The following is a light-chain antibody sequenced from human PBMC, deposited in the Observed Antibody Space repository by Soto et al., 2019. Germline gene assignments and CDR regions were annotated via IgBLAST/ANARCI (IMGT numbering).Light chain of an antibody. CDR1: QPITTW. CDR3: QQYNSFLTT. V-gene: IGKV1-5*01. Sequence: DIQMTQSHSTLSASIGDSVTITCRASQPITTWLAWYQQKPGRAPKLLTYDAFALQSGVPSRFSGSGSGTEFTLTISSLQPDDFATYYCQQYNSFLTTFGQGTKVDVK. CDR2: DAF. J-gene: IGKJ1*01.